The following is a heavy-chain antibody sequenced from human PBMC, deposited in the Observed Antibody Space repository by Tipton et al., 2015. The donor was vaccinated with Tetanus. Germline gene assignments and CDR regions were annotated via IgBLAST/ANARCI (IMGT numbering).Heavy chain of an antibody. D-gene: IGHD3-3*01. CDR3: ARANYDFPNKGPFDF. Sequence: TLSLTCTVSGGSIRSGDHQWNWIRQPPGKGLEWLAYISPSGRSNSNYSLKSRITISRDKSKNQFSLKLTSVTAADTAVYYCARANYDFPNKGPFDFWGQGILVIVSS. J-gene: IGHJ4*02. V-gene: IGHV4-61*08. CDR1: GGSIRSGDHQ. CDR2: ISPSGRS.